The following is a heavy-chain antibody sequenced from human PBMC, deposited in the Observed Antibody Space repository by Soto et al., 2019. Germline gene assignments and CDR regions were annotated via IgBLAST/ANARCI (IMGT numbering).Heavy chain of an antibody. CDR1: GFTFSSYS. Sequence: GGSLRLSCAASGFTFSSYSMNWVRQAPGKGLEWVSYISSSSSTIYYADSVKGRFTISRDNAKNSLYLQMNSLRAEDTAVYYCARPYCSSTTCYLYFQYWGQGTLVTVSS. CDR3: ARPYCSSTTCYLYFQY. CDR2: ISSSSSTI. J-gene: IGHJ1*01. D-gene: IGHD2-2*01. V-gene: IGHV3-48*01.